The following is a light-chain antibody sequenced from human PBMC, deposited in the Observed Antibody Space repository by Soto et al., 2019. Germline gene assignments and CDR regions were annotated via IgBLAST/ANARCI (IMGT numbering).Light chain of an antibody. CDR3: ETWYSNTHKV. J-gene: IGLJ3*02. CDR1: SGHSTYI. Sequence: QLVLTQSSSASGSLGSSVKLTCILSSGHSTYIIAWHQQQPGKAPRFLMTLDRSGSYNRGSGVPDRFSGSSSGADRYLTISNLQFEDEGDYYCETWYSNTHKVFGGGTKLTVL. V-gene: IGLV4-60*02. CDR2: LDRSGSY.